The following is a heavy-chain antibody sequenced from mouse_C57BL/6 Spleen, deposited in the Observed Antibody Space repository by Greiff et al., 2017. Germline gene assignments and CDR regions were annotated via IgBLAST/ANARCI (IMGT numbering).Heavy chain of an antibody. CDR2: INPSNGGT. CDR1: GYTFTSYW. Sequence: QVQLQQPGTELVKPGASVKLSCKASGYTFTSYWMHWVKQRPGQGLEWIGNINPSNGGTNYNEKFKGKATLTVDKSSSTDYLQLSSLTSEDSAVYYCARDDCYYFYAMDYWGQGTSVTVSS. D-gene: IGHD2-3*01. V-gene: IGHV1-53*01. CDR3: ARDDCYYFYAMDY. J-gene: IGHJ4*01.